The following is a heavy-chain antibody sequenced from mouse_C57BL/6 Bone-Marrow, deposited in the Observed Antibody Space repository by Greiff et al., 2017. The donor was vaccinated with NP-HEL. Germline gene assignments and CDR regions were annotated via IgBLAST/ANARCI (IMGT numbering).Heavy chain of an antibody. V-gene: IGHV1-55*01. J-gene: IGHJ4*01. CDR3: ARGVEGYDVRRDYYAMDY. D-gene: IGHD2-2*01. CDR1: GYTFTSYW. Sequence: QVQVQQPGAELVKPGASVKMSCKASGYTFTSYWITWVKQRPGQGLEWIGDIYPGSGSTNYNEKFKSKATLTVDTSSSTAYMQLSSLTSEDSAVYYCARGVEGYDVRRDYYAMDYWGQGTSVTVSS. CDR2: IYPGSGST.